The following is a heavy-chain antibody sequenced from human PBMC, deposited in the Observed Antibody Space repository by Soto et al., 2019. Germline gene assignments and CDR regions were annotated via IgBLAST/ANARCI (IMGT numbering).Heavy chain of an antibody. D-gene: IGHD1-26*01. CDR3: ATYSGSYSNGNDAFDI. CDR2: FDPEDGET. CDR1: GYTLTELS. J-gene: IGHJ3*02. Sequence: ASVKVSCKVSGYTLTELSMHWVRQAPGKGLEWMGGFDPEDGETIYAQKFQGRVTMTEDTSTDTAYMELSSLRSEDTAVYYCATYSGSYSNGNDAFDIWGQGTMVTVSS. V-gene: IGHV1-24*01.